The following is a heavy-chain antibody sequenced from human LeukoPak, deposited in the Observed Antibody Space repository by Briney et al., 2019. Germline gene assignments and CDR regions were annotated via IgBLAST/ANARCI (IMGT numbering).Heavy chain of an antibody. D-gene: IGHD2/OR15-2a*01. V-gene: IGHV3-48*03. CDR3: ARIGTTTRGPAGLDV. CDR2: IASGGGANR. Sequence: GGSLTLSCAASGFTFSSYEMNWVRQAPGKGLEWVSYIASGGGANRFYSESVEGRFTISRDNAKNSLYLYMNSLRAEDTGVYYCARIGTTTRGPAGLDVWGQGTTVTVSS. J-gene: IGHJ6*02. CDR1: GFTFSSYE.